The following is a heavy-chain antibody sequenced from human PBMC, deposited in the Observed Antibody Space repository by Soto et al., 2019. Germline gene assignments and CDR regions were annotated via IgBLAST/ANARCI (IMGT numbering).Heavy chain of an antibody. Sequence: GGSLRLSCAASGFTFSSYGMHWVRQAPGKGLEWVAVISYDGSNKYYADSVKGRFTISRDNSKNTLYLQMSSLRAEDTAVYYCAKGDDYGDYLGGMDVWGQGTTVTVSS. V-gene: IGHV3-30*18. CDR2: ISYDGSNK. J-gene: IGHJ6*02. CDR1: GFTFSSYG. D-gene: IGHD4-17*01. CDR3: AKGDDYGDYLGGMDV.